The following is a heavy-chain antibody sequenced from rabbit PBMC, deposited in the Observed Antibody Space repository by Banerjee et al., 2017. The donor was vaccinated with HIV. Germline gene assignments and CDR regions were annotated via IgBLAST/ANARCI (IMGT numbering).Heavy chain of an antibody. Sequence: QEQLEESGGDLVKPEGSLTLTCKASGFSFSASYYMYWVRQAPGKGLEWIGCINGGSSGDTYYASWAKGRFTISKTSSTTVTLQMTSLTAADTATYFCARDLAGVIGWNFGLWGPGTLVTVS. CDR2: INGGSSGDT. CDR1: GFSFSASYY. D-gene: IGHD4-1*01. V-gene: IGHV1S45*01. J-gene: IGHJ4*01. CDR3: ARDLAGVIGWNFGL.